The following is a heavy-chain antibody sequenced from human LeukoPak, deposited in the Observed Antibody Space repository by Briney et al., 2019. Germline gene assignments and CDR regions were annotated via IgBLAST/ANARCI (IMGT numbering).Heavy chain of an antibody. J-gene: IGHJ4*02. V-gene: IGHV4-59*01. Sequence: SETLSLTCTVSGGSISSYYWSWIQQPPGKGLKWIGYIYYSGSTNYNPSLKSRVTISVDTSKNQFSLKLSSVTAADTAVYYCARTVATIPPEPFDYWGQGTLVTVSS. CDR2: IYYSGST. D-gene: IGHD5-24*01. CDR1: GGSISSYY. CDR3: ARTVATIPPEPFDY.